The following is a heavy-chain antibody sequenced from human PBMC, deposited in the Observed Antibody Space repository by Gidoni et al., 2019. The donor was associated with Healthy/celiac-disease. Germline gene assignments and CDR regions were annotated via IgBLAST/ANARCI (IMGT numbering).Heavy chain of an antibody. D-gene: IGHD4-4*01. CDR1: GGSLRGYY. Sequence: QVQLQQWGAGLLKPSETLSLTCAVHGGSLRGYYWRWIRQPPGKMLAWIGEINHSGSTNYNPSLQSRVTRSVDTSKHQFSLKLSSVTAADTAVYYCARKVTTGWFDPLGQGTLVTVSS. CDR2: INHSGST. V-gene: IGHV4-34*01. CDR3: ARKVTTGWFDP. J-gene: IGHJ5*02.